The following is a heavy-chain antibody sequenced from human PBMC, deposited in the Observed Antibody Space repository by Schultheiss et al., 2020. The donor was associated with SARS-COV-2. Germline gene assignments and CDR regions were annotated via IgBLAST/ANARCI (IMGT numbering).Heavy chain of an antibody. CDR1: GYTFTSYG. J-gene: IGHJ6*02. CDR3: ARDSEGYYYYGMDV. Sequence: ASVKVSCKASGYTFTSYGISWVRQAPGQGLEWMGWISAYNGNTNYAQKLQGRVTMTTDTSTSTAYMELRSLRSDDTAVYYCARDSEGYYYYGMDVWGQGTTVTVSS. CDR2: ISAYNGNT. V-gene: IGHV1-18*04.